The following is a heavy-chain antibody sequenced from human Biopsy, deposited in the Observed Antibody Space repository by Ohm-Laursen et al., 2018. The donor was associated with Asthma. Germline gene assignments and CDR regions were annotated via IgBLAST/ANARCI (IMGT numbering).Heavy chain of an antibody. CDR1: GFTFSTSW. Sequence: GSLRLSCAASGFTFSTSWMTWVRQAPGKGLEWVANIKEDGSEKNYVDSAKGRFTISRDNGKNSLYLQMNSLRAEDTAVYFCARDFTIGSGSPFHFWGPGTLVTVSS. CDR2: IKEDGSEK. V-gene: IGHV3-7*01. CDR3: ARDFTIGSGSPFHF. J-gene: IGHJ4*01. D-gene: IGHD3-10*01.